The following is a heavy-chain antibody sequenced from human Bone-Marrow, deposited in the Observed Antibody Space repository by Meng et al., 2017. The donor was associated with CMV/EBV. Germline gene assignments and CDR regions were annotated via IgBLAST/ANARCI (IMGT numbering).Heavy chain of an antibody. V-gene: IGHV3-30*02. Sequence: GGSLRLSCAASGFTFSSYGMHWVRQAPGKGLEWVAFIRYDGSNKYYGDSVKGRFTISRDNSKNTLYLQMNSLRAEDTAVYYCAKGGAYCSGGRCYPLDYWGQGTLVTVSS. J-gene: IGHJ4*02. CDR1: GFTFSSYG. D-gene: IGHD2-15*01. CDR2: IRYDGSNK. CDR3: AKGGAYCSGGRCYPLDY.